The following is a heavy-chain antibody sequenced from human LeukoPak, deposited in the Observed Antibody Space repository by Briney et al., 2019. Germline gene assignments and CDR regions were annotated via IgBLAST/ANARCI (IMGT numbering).Heavy chain of an antibody. V-gene: IGHV1-2*02. Sequence: ASVTDSCKASGYAFTDYFIHWVRQAPGQGLEWMGWINPNSGGTNYAQKFQGRVTMTRDTSISTAYMELSGLRSDDTAVYSCARHVNWGLLYWGQGTLVTVSS. CDR2: INPNSGGT. CDR3: ARHVNWGLLY. D-gene: IGHD7-27*01. J-gene: IGHJ4*02. CDR1: GYAFTDYF.